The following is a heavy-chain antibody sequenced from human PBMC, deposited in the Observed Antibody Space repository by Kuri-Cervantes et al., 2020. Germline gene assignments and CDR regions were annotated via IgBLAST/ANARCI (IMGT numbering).Heavy chain of an antibody. Sequence: GESLKISCAASGFTFSDYYMSWIRQAPGKGLEWVSYISSSGSTIYYADSVKGRFTISRDNAKNSLYLQMNSLRAEDTAVYYCARDWGIAAEKGDYWGQGTLVTVSS. CDR2: ISSSGSTI. CDR3: ARDWGIAAEKGDY. D-gene: IGHD6-13*01. J-gene: IGHJ4*02. CDR1: GFTFSDYY. V-gene: IGHV3-11*04.